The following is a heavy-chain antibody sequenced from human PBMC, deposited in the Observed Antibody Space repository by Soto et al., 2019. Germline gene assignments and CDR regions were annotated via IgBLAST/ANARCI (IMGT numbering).Heavy chain of an antibody. J-gene: IGHJ4*02. CDR1: GFTFSSYA. CDR2: ISGSGGST. D-gene: IGHD3-10*01. CDR3: AKETTAMVRGVILDYYDY. Sequence: GGSLRLSCAASGFTFSSYAMSWVRQAPGKGLEWVSAISGSGGSTYYADSVKGRFTISRDNSKNTLYLQMNSLRAEDTAVYYCAKETTAMVRGVILDYYDYWSQGTLVTVSS. V-gene: IGHV3-23*01.